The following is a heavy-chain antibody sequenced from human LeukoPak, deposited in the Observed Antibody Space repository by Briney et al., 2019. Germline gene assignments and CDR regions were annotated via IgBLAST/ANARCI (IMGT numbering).Heavy chain of an antibody. CDR3: AREGSGYYSKSPDY. CDR2: ISSSSSYI. V-gene: IGHV3-21*01. Sequence: GGSLRLSCAASGFAFSSYSMNWVRQAPGKGLEWVSSISSSSSYIYYAGSVKGRFTISRDNAKNSLYLQMNSLRAEDTAVYYCAREGSGYYSKSPDYWGQGTLVTVSS. J-gene: IGHJ4*02. D-gene: IGHD3-22*01. CDR1: GFAFSSYS.